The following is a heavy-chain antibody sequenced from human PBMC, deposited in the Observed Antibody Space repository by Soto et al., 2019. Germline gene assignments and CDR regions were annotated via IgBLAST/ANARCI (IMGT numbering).Heavy chain of an antibody. CDR3: AKDQRIVVVVAALDY. CDR1: GFTFSSYG. Sequence: QVQLVESGGGVVQPGRSLRLSCAASGFTFSSYGTHWVRQAPGKGLEWVAVISYDGSNKYYADSVKGRFTISRDNSKNTLYLQMNSLRAEDTAVYYCAKDQRIVVVVAALDYWGQGTLVTVSS. V-gene: IGHV3-30*18. J-gene: IGHJ4*02. CDR2: ISYDGSNK. D-gene: IGHD2-15*01.